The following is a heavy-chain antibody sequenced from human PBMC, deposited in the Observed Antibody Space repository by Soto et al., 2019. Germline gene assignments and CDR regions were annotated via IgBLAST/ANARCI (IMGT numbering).Heavy chain of an antibody. Sequence: QVQLQESGPGLVKPSETLSLTCTVSGGSISSYYWSWIRQPPGKGLEWIGYIYYSGSTNYNPSLTSRVTISVDTSKNQFSLKLSSVTAADTAVYYCARVDIVATILDYWGQGTLVTVSS. D-gene: IGHD5-12*01. V-gene: IGHV4-59*01. CDR2: IYYSGST. CDR1: GGSISSYY. J-gene: IGHJ4*02. CDR3: ARVDIVATILDY.